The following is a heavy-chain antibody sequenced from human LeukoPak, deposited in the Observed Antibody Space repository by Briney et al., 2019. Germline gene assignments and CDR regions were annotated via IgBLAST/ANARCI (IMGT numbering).Heavy chain of an antibody. Sequence: SETLSLTCTVSGGSISSYYWSWIRQPPGKGLEWIGYIYYSGSTNYNPSLKSRVTISVDTSKNQFSLKLSSVTAADTAVYYCARAVITFGAAVAKGFDCWGQGTLVTVSS. CDR3: ARAVITFGAAVAKGFDC. J-gene: IGHJ4*02. D-gene: IGHD3-16*01. CDR2: IYYSGST. CDR1: GGSISSYY. V-gene: IGHV4-59*01.